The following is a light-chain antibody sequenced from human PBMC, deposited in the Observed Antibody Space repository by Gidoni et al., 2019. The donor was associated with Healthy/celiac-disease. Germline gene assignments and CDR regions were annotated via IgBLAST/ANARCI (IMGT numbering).Light chain of an antibody. CDR2: KDR. J-gene: IGLJ1*01. Sequence: SYELPQPSSVSVSPGQTARITCSGDVLAKKYARWFQQKPGQAPVLLIYKDRERPSGIPERFSGSSSGTTVTLTISGAQVEDEADYYCYSAADNNGVFGTGTKVTVL. CDR1: VLAKKY. V-gene: IGLV3-27*01. CDR3: YSAADNNGV.